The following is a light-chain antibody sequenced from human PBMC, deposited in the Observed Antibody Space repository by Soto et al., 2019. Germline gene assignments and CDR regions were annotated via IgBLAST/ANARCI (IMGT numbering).Light chain of an antibody. CDR2: EVT. J-gene: IGLJ1*01. CDR1: SFDVGGFNS. CDR3: SSYASGSVYV. Sequence: QSALTQPASVPGSPGQSISISCTGTSFDVGGFNSVSWYQQHPGKVPKLMIFEVTNRPAGISSRFSGSKSGNTASLSISGLQAEDEADYYCSSYASGSVYVFGTGTKVTV. V-gene: IGLV2-14*01.